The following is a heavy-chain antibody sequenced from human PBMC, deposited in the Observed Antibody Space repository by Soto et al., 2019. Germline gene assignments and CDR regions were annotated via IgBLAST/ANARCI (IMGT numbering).Heavy chain of an antibody. CDR1: GGAIDSGGYY. CDR3: ARVGTSYARRGLDV. V-gene: IGHV4-31*03. D-gene: IGHD7-27*01. CDR2: IYYSGST. J-gene: IGHJ6*02. Sequence: PSETLSLTCNVSGGAIDSGGYYWCWIRQHPGKGLEWIGYIYYSGSTYYNPSLKSRVSISIDTSKNQFSLELISVTAADTAVYYCARVGTSYARRGLDVWGQGTMVTVSS.